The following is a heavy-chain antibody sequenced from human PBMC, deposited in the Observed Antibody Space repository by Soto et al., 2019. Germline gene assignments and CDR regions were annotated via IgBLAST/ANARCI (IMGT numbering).Heavy chain of an antibody. D-gene: IGHD3-10*01. CDR1: GGSFSGYY. CDR3: ARGGRDITMVRGPGDY. J-gene: IGHJ4*02. V-gene: IGHV4-34*01. CDR2: INHSGST. Sequence: SDTLSLTCAVYGGSFSGYYWSWVRQPPGKGLEWIGEINHSGSTNYNSSLKSRVTISVDTSKNQFSLKLSSVTAADTAVYYGARGGRDITMVRGPGDYWGQGTLVTVSS.